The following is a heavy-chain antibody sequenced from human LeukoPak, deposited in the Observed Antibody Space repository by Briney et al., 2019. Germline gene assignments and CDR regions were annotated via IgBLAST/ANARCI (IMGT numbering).Heavy chain of an antibody. D-gene: IGHD2-15*01. J-gene: IGHJ4*02. Sequence: GGSLRLSCAASEFDFSSHAMTWVRQAPGKGLEWVAVISYDGSNKYYADSVKGRFTISRDNSKNTLYLQMNSLRAEDTAVYYCAKAWMVVAAPDYWGQGTLVTVSS. CDR3: AKAWMVVAAPDY. CDR2: ISYDGSNK. CDR1: EFDFSSHA. V-gene: IGHV3-30*18.